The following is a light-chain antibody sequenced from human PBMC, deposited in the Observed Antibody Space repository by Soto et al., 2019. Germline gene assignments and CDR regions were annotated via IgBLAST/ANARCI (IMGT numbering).Light chain of an antibody. Sequence: DIQRTQYSSTLSRYLGARVPITCRASQTISSWLAWYQQKPGKAPKLLIYKASTLKSGVPSRFSGSGSGTEFTLTTSSLQPDDFATYYCQHYNSYSEAFGHGTKVHI. CDR2: KAS. CDR3: QHYNSYSEA. J-gene: IGKJ1*01. V-gene: IGKV1-5*03. CDR1: QTISSW.